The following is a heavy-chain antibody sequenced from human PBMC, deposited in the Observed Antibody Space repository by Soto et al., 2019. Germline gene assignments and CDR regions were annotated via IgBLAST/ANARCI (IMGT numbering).Heavy chain of an antibody. Sequence: VASVKVSCKASGGTFSSYAISWVRQAPGQGLEWMGGIIPIFGTANYAQKFQGRVTITADESTSTAYMELSSLRSEDTAVYYCARGVATPSDAFDIWGQGTMVTVSS. CDR3: ARGVATPSDAFDI. J-gene: IGHJ3*02. V-gene: IGHV1-69*13. D-gene: IGHD5-12*01. CDR2: IIPIFGTA. CDR1: GGTFSSYA.